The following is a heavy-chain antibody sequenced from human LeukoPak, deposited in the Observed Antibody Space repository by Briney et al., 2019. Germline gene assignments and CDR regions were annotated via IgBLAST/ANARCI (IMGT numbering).Heavy chain of an antibody. J-gene: IGHJ6*02. V-gene: IGHV4-59*01. CDR2: IYYSGSN. CDR3: ARVQGLYYYGMDV. Sequence: SETLALTCTVSGCSISSYYWSWIRQPPGKGLEWIGYIYYSGSNNYNPSLKSRVTISVDTSKNQFSLKLSSVTAADTAVYYCARVQGLYYYGMDVWGQGTTVTVSS. CDR1: GCSISSYY.